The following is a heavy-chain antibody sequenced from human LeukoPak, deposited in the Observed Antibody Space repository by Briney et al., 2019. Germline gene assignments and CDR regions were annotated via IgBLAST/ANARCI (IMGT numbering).Heavy chain of an antibody. CDR2: ISGSGGST. Sequence: GGSLRLSCAASGFTFSSYAMSWVRQAPGKGLEWVSAISGSGGSTYYADSVKGRFTISRDNSKNTLYLQMNSLRAEDTAVYYCAKDGTDQWLVPGDYWGQGTLVTVSS. CDR1: GFTFSSYA. D-gene: IGHD6-19*01. V-gene: IGHV3-23*01. CDR3: AKDGTDQWLVPGDY. J-gene: IGHJ4*02.